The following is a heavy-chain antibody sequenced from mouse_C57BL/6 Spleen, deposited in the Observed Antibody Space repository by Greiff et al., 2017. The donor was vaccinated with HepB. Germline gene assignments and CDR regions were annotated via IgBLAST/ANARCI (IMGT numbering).Heavy chain of an antibody. CDR2: IIYDGSST. CDR3: ARRIFRSYWYFYG. CDR1: GFTFSDYY. V-gene: IGHV5-16*02. Sequence: EVNVVESEGGLVQPGSSMKLSCTASGFTFSDYYMDWVRQVPEKGLEWVANIIYDGSSTYYLDSLKSRFIISRDNAKNILYLQMSSLESEDTATYYCARRIFRSYWYFYGWGTGTTVTVSS. J-gene: IGHJ1*03.